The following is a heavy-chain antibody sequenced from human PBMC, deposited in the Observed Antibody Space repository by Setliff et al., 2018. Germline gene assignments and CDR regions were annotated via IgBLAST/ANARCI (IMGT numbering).Heavy chain of an antibody. CDR1: GGSISSGLYY. J-gene: IGHJ3*02. CDR3: ARGWGLGAFDI. CDR2: LYAGGST. V-gene: IGHV4-61*02. Sequence: PSETLSLTCTVSGGSISSGLYYWSWIRQPAGRGLEWIGRLYAGGSTNYNPPHKSRATISGDTSNDRLSLGLTSVTAADTAVYYCARGWGLGAFDIWGQGTMVT. D-gene: IGHD3-16*01.